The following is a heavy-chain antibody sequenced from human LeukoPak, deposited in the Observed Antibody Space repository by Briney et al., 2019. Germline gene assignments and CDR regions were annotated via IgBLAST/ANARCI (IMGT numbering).Heavy chain of an antibody. CDR3: AKVGVSSITMVRGPTYYYMDV. Sequence: PGGSLRLSCAASAFTFSSYGMNWVRQAPDKGLEWVACIRYDGSNKYYADSVKGRFTISRDNSKNTLYLQMNSLRAEDTAVYYCAKVGVSSITMVRGPTYYYMDVWGKGTTVTISS. J-gene: IGHJ6*03. D-gene: IGHD3-10*01. CDR1: AFTFSSYG. V-gene: IGHV3-30*02. CDR2: IRYDGSNK.